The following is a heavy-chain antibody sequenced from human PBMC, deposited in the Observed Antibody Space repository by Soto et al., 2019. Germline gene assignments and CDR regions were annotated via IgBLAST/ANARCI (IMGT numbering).Heavy chain of an antibody. V-gene: IGHV4-30-4*01. CDR2: IYYSGFT. CDR3: ARSGAYVPFGH. CDR1: GGSISSGDYY. D-gene: IGHD4-17*01. J-gene: IGHJ4*02. Sequence: QVQLQESGPGLVKPSQTLSLTCTVSGGSISSGDYYWSWIRQPPGKGLEWIGYIYYSGFTYYNPSLKRRVTISIDTSQTQFSLNLSSVIAADTAVYYCARSGAYVPFGHWGQGTLVTVSS.